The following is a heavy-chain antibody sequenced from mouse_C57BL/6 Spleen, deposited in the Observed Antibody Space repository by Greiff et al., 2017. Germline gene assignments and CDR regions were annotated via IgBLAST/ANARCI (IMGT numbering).Heavy chain of an antibody. CDR3: TRDGSQPAWFAY. CDR2: ISSGGDYI. J-gene: IGHJ3*01. D-gene: IGHD2-3*01. V-gene: IGHV5-9-1*02. CDR1: GFTFSSYA. Sequence: EVQLVESGEGLVKPGGSLKLSCAASGFTFSSYAMSWVRQTPEKRLEWVAYISSGGDYIYYADTVKGRFTISRDNARNTLYLQMSSLKSEDTAMYYCTRDGSQPAWFAYWGQGTLVTVSA.